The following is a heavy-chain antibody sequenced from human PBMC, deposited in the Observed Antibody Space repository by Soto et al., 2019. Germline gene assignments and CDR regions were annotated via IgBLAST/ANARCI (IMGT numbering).Heavy chain of an antibody. CDR3: ARGSNSDC. J-gene: IGHJ4*02. V-gene: IGHV3-53*01. CDR1: GFSVGGNY. Sequence: EERLVQSGGGLVQPGGSLRLSRAASGFSVGGNYMSWVRQAPGKGLELVSLIYSGGNPFYADSMQGRFTLSRDNSNNMLYLQMDSLRAEDTAVYYCARGSNSDCWGQGTLVIVSS. D-gene: IGHD2-21*01. CDR2: IYSGGNP.